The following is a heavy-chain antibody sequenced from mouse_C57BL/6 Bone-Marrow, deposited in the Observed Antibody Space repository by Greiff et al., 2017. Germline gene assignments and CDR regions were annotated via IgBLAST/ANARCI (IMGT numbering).Heavy chain of an antibody. CDR2: IYPGGGYT. D-gene: IGHD2-14*01. CDR1: GYTFTNYW. J-gene: IGHJ3*01. Sequence: VQGVESGAELVRPGTSVKMSCKASGYTFTNYWIGWAKQRPGHGLEWIGDIYPGGGYTNYNEKFKGKATLTADKSSSTAYMQFSSLTSEDSGIYYCARGYPFAYWGQGTLVTVSA. V-gene: IGHV1-63*01. CDR3: ARGYPFAY.